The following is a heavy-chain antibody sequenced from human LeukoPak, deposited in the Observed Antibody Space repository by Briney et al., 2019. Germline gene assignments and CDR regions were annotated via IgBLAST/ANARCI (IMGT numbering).Heavy chain of an antibody. CDR3: ARRDTVMVGFEY. CDR2: INWNGRST. V-gene: IGHV3-20*04. Sequence: GGSLRLSCATSGFTFDDYGMSWVRQAPGKGLEWVSDINWNGRSTGYADSGKGRFTISRDNAKNSLYLQMNSLRAEDTALYYCARRDTVMVGFEYWGQGTLVTVSS. CDR1: GFTFDDYG. D-gene: IGHD5-18*01. J-gene: IGHJ4*02.